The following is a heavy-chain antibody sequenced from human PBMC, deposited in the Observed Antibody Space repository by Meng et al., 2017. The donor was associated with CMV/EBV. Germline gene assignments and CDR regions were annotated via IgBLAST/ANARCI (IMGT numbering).Heavy chain of an antibody. D-gene: IGHD3-22*01. Sequence: GESLKISCAASGFTFSSYWMSWVRQAPGKGLEWVANIKQDGSEKYYVDSVKGRFTISRDNAKNSLYLQMNSLRAEDTAVYYCANDQPSAYDSSGYYHYWGQGTLVTVSS. V-gene: IGHV3-7*01. CDR1: GFTFSSYW. CDR3: ANDQPSAYDSSGYYHY. CDR2: IKQDGSEK. J-gene: IGHJ4*02.